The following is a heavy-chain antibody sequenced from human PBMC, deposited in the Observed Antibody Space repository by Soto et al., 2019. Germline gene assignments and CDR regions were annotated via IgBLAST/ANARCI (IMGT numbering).Heavy chain of an antibody. CDR3: ARVGGVAARTFDY. D-gene: IGHD2-15*01. CDR2: LYYSGNT. J-gene: IGHJ4*02. V-gene: IGHV4-59*01. CDR1: GGSISPFY. Sequence: SETLSLTCTVSGGSISPFYWSWVRQPPGKGLEWIGYLYYSGNTNYNPSLKSRVTISVDASKNQVSLRLTSVTAADTAVYYCARVGGVAARTFDYWGQGSVVTVSS.